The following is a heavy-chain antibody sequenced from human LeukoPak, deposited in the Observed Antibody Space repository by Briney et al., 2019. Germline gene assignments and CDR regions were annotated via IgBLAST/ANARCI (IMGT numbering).Heavy chain of an antibody. CDR3: ARDIVSYYIDY. Sequence: GGSLRLSCAASGFTFSRHGMHWVRQAPGKGLEWVAAIWYDGTNKYYADAVKGRFTISRDNSKNMLYLQMNSLRAEDTAVYYCARDIVSYYIDYWGQGTLVTVSS. D-gene: IGHD2-2*02. V-gene: IGHV3-33*01. CDR2: IWYDGTNK. CDR1: GFTFSRHG. J-gene: IGHJ4*02.